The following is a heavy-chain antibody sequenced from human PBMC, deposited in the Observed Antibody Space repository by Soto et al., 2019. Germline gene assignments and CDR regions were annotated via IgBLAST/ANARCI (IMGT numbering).Heavy chain of an antibody. CDR3: ARGFSSVSMDA. J-gene: IGHJ6*02. Sequence: ASVKVSCKASGYTFTSYYMHWVRQAPGQGLEWMGIINPSGGSTSYAQKFQGRVTISRDTSKNQISLKVASVTAADTAGYYCARGFSSVSMDAWGQGTTVTVSS. D-gene: IGHD6-19*01. CDR1: GYTFTSYY. CDR2: INPSGGST. V-gene: IGHV1-46*01.